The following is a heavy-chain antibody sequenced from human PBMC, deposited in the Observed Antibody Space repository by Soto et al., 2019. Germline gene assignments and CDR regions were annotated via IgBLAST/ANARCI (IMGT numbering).Heavy chain of an antibody. D-gene: IGHD4-17*01. CDR2: IKQDGSET. Sequence: EVQLVESGGGLVQPGGSLRLSCAASGFSFSYSYMSWVRQAPGKGLEWVANIKQDGSETYYVNSLKGRFTISRDNAESSVYLHMNSLRVEDTAVYYCARGSDYGDHWFDPWGRGTLVTVSS. CDR3: ARGSDYGDHWFDP. CDR1: GFSFSYSY. J-gene: IGHJ5*02. V-gene: IGHV3-7*01.